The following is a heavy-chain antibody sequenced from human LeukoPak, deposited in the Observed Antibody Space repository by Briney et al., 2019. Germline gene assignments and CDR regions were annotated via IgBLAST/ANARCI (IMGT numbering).Heavy chain of an antibody. J-gene: IGHJ5*02. CDR2: ISSGSKYI. D-gene: IGHD4-11*01. CDR1: GFKFNTHN. CDR3: ARVRAGLQAFDT. V-gene: IGHV3-21*01. Sequence: PGESLRHSCAVSGFKFNTHNLNWVRQAPGKGLEWVSSISSGSKYILYADSVKGRFTASRDNAKNSLYLQMNSLRAEDTAVYYCARVRAGLQAFDTWGQGTLVTVSS.